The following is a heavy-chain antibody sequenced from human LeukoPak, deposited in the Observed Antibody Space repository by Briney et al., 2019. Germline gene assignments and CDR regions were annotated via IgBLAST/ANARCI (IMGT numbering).Heavy chain of an antibody. J-gene: IGHJ4*02. D-gene: IGHD6-19*01. CDR3: ERAHTTGWY. Sequence: ASVKVSCKASGYTFIDYYVHWVRQAPGQGLEWMGWINPNAGGTNYAQKFQGRVTMAWDTSITTTYMELSRLTSDDTAVYYCERAHTTGWYWGQGTQVTVSS. CDR2: INPNAGGT. CDR1: GYTFIDYY. V-gene: IGHV1-2*02.